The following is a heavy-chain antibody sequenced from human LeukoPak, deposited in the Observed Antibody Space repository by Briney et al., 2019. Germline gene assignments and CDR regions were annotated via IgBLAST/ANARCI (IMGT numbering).Heavy chain of an antibody. J-gene: IGHJ4*02. D-gene: IGHD5-18*01. CDR1: GYSTSSGYY. CDR2: IFYSGST. V-gene: IGHV4-38-2*02. CDR3: ARSPTKRVTDDY. Sequence: PSETLSLTCTVSGYSTSSGYYWGWIRQPPGKGLEWIGNIFYSGSTYYSPSLRSRVTISLDTSRNQFSLKPNSVTAADTAVYFCARSPTKRVTDDYWGQGTLVTVSS.